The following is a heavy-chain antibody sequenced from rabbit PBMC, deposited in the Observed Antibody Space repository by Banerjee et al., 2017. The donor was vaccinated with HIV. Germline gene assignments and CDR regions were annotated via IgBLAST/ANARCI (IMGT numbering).Heavy chain of an antibody. J-gene: IGHJ4*01. V-gene: IGHV1S40*01. CDR2: IYAGSSGST. Sequence: QSLEESGGDLVKPGASLTLTCTASGFSFSNRYHMCWVRQAPGKGLEWIACIYAGSSGSTYYASWAKGRFTISRHNAQNTLSLQLTSLTAADTATYFCVRDAGYAAYGYVDLNLWDQGTLVTVS. CDR1: GFSFSNRYH. CDR3: VRDAGYAAYGYVDLNL. D-gene: IGHD6-1*01.